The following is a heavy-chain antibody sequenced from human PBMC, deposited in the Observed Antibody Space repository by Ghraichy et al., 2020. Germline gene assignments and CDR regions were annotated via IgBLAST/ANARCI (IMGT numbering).Heavy chain of an antibody. V-gene: IGHV1-69*13. Sequence: SVKVSCKASGGTFSSYAISWVRQAPGQGLEWMGGIIPIFGTANYAQKFQGRVTITADESTSTAYMELSSLRSEDTAVYYCARDPRVVVIPYYYYGMDVWGQGTTVTVSS. CDR2: IIPIFGTA. J-gene: IGHJ6*02. CDR3: ARDPRVVVIPYYYYGMDV. D-gene: IGHD3-22*01. CDR1: GGTFSSYA.